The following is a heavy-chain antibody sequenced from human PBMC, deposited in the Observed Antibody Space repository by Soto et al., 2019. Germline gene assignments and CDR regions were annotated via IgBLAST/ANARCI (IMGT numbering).Heavy chain of an antibody. CDR2: ISSSSTYI. D-gene: IGHD3-22*01. CDR3: ARGGDTSGSWPRY. V-gene: IGHV3-21*01. CDR1: GFTFSSYS. J-gene: IGHJ4*02. Sequence: GGSLRLSCAASGFTFSSYSLNWVRQAPGKGLEWVSSISSSSTYIYYADSVKGRFTISRDDAKNSLFLQMSSLRVEDTAVYYCARGGDTSGSWPRYWGQGTLVTVSS.